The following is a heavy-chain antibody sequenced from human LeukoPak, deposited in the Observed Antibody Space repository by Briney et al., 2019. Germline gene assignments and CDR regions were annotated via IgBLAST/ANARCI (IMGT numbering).Heavy chain of an antibody. CDR1: GFTFSSYS. J-gene: IGHJ6*02. CDR2: ISSSSSYI. D-gene: IGHD3-10*01. Sequence: GRSLRLSCAASGFTFSSYSMNWVRQAPGKGLEWVSSISSSSSYIYYADSVKGRFTISRDNAKNSLYLQMNSLRAEDTAVYYCARDSLWFGELLYGAISPYYYYGMDVWGQGTTVTVSS. V-gene: IGHV3-21*01. CDR3: ARDSLWFGELLYGAISPYYYYGMDV.